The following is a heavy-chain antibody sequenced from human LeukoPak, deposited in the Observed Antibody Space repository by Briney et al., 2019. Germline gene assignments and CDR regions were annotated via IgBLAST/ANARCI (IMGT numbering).Heavy chain of an antibody. J-gene: IGHJ4*02. V-gene: IGHV3-33*01. Sequence: GRSLRLSCAASGFTFSSYGMHWVRQAPGKGLEWVAVIWYDGSNKYYADSVKGRFTISRDNSKNTLYLQMNSLRAEDTAVYYCAREDYYGSRSNDYWGQGTLVTVSS. D-gene: IGHD3-10*01. CDR2: IWYDGSNK. CDR3: AREDYYGSRSNDY. CDR1: GFTFSSYG.